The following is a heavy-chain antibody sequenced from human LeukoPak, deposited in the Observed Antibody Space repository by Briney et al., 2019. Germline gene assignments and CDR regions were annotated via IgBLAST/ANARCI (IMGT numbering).Heavy chain of an antibody. V-gene: IGHV3-21*01. D-gene: IGHD4-23*01. Sequence: GGSLRLSCAASGFTFSDYTMNWVRQAPGKGLEWVSSISSTSNYMYYSESVKGRFTISRDNAKKSLYLQMNSLRAEDTAVFYCATLYGGNLDTDYWGQGTLVTVSS. J-gene: IGHJ4*02. CDR2: ISSTSNYM. CDR1: GFTFSDYT. CDR3: ATLYGGNLDTDY.